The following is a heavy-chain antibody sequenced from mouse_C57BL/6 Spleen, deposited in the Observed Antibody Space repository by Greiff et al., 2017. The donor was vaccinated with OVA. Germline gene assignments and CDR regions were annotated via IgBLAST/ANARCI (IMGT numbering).Heavy chain of an antibody. V-gene: IGHV1-26*01. CDR2: INPNNGGT. D-gene: IGHD1-1*01. Sequence: VQLQQSGPELVKPGASVKISCKASGYTFTDYYMNWVKQSHGKSLEWIGDINPNNGGTSYNQKFKGKATLTVDKSSSTAYMELRSLTSEDSAVYYWAIKETVVATGYFDVWGTGTTVTVSS. CDR1: GYTFTDYY. J-gene: IGHJ1*03. CDR3: AIKETVVATGYFDV.